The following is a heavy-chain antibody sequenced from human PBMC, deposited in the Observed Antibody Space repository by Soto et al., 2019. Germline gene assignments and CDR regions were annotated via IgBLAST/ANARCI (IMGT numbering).Heavy chain of an antibody. V-gene: IGHV1-46*01. CDR1: GXSFXXXY. Sequence: QVQLVQSGAEVKKPGASVKVSCKAIGXSFXXXYMHXXRQAPGQXXXWMGTIYPGGVNTAYAQKFXGRXTMTKXTXXXXXXXXXXXXXXXXXXXXXXXXXXXXXXXXXXXDPWGQGTLVTVSS. CDR2: IYPGGVNT. CDR3: XXXXXXXXXXXXXDP. J-gene: IGHJ5*02.